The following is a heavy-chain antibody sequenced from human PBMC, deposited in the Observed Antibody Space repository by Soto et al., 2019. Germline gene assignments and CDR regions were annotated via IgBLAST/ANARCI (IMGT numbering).Heavy chain of an antibody. Sequence: QVQLVQSGAEVKKPGSSVKVSCKASGGTFSSYAISWVRQAPGQGLEWMGGIIPIFGTANYAQQFQGRVTITADESTSTAYMELSSLRSEDTAVYYCAYSMVRGVRRTNWFDPCGQGTLVTVSS. CDR3: AYSMVRGVRRTNWFDP. CDR2: IIPIFGTA. V-gene: IGHV1-69*01. CDR1: GGTFSSYA. D-gene: IGHD3-10*01. J-gene: IGHJ5*02.